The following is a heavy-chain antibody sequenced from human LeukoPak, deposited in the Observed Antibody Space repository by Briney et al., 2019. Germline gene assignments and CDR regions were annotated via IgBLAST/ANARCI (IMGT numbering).Heavy chain of an antibody. Sequence: PGGSLRLSCAASGFTSSSYWMHWVRQVPGKGLVWVSRISGDGTARNYADSVKGRFTISRDDAKNTLYLQMNSLSADDTAIYYCAKDSRGSNVRAFDYWGQGILVTVSS. CDR3: AKDSRGSNVRAFDY. V-gene: IGHV3-74*01. J-gene: IGHJ4*02. CDR2: ISGDGTAR. D-gene: IGHD2-8*01. CDR1: GFTSSSYW.